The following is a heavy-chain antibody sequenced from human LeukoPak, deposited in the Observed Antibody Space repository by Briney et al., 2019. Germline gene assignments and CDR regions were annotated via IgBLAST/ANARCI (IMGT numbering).Heavy chain of an antibody. D-gene: IGHD5-12*01. V-gene: IGHV4-59*01. CDR1: GGSISSYY. CDR2: IYYSGST. Sequence: MPSETLSLTCTVSGGSISSYYWSWIRQPPGKGLEWIGYIYYSGSTNYNPSLKSRVTISVDTSKNQFSLKLSSVTAADTAVYYCARVRYVYWFDPWGQGTLVTVSS. CDR3: ARVRYVYWFDP. J-gene: IGHJ5*02.